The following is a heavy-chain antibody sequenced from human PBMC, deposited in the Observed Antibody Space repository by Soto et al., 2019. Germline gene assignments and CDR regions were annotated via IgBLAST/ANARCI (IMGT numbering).Heavy chain of an antibody. V-gene: IGHV3-30*18. CDR1: GFTFSSYG. J-gene: IGHJ6*02. CDR2: ISYDGSNK. D-gene: IGHD3-3*01. CDR3: AKRDDFWSGYYYYGMDV. Sequence: QVQLVESGGGVVQPGRSLRLSCAASGFTFSSYGMHWVRQAPGKGLEWVAVISYDGSNKYYADSVKGRFTISRDNSKNTLYLQMNSLRAEDTAVSYCAKRDDFWSGYYYYGMDVWGQGTTVTVSS.